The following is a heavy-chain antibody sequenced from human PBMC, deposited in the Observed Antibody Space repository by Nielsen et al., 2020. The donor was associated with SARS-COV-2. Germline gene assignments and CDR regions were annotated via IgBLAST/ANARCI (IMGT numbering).Heavy chain of an antibody. CDR3: ARQRDEIWFGEFD. CDR2: ISTSGSHM. J-gene: IGHJ4*02. D-gene: IGHD3-10*01. Sequence: GESLKISCTVSGLMFTSYSMNWVRQVPGKGLECVSSISTSGSHMYYADSVRGRFTISRDNAKNSLYLQMDSLRAEDTAVYYCARQRDEIWFGEFDWGQGTLVTVSS. V-gene: IGHV3-21*04. CDR1: GLMFTSYS.